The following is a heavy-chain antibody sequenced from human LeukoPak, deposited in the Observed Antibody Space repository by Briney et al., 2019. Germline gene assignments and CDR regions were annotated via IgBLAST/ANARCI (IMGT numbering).Heavy chain of an antibody. Sequence: GGSLSLSCAASGFTFSSYAMSWVRQAPGKGLEWVSAISGSGGSTYYADSVKGRFTISRDNSKNTLYLQMNSLRAEDTAVYYCAKDLRFLEWLSKFDYWGQGTLVTVSS. J-gene: IGHJ4*02. CDR3: AKDLRFLEWLSKFDY. V-gene: IGHV3-23*01. CDR1: GFTFSSYA. CDR2: ISGSGGST. D-gene: IGHD3-3*01.